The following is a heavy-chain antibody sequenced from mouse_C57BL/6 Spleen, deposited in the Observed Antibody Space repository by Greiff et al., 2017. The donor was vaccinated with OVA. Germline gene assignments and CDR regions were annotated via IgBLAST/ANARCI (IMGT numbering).Heavy chain of an antibody. V-gene: IGHV1-4*01. CDR3: ARASYYYGSSPYYLDY. Sequence: QVQLKQSGAELARPGASVKLSCKASGYTFTSYTMHWVKQRPGQGLEWIGYINPSSGYTKYNQKFKDKATLTADKPSSTAYMQLSSLNSEDSAVYYCARASYYYGSSPYYLDYWGQGTALAVSS. CDR2: INPSSGYT. J-gene: IGHJ2*01. CDR1: GYTFTSYT. D-gene: IGHD1-1*01.